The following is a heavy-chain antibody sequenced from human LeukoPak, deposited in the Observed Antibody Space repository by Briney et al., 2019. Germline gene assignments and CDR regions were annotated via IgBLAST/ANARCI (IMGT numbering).Heavy chain of an antibody. Sequence: GGSLRLSCAASGFTFSSYAMSWIRQAPGKGLEWVSAISGSGGSTYYADSVKGRFTISRDNSKNTLYLQMNSLRAEDTAVYYCAKSPRPHIVVVPSYFDYWGQGTLVTVSS. V-gene: IGHV3-23*01. CDR1: GFTFSSYA. CDR3: AKSPRPHIVVVPSYFDY. D-gene: IGHD2-2*01. CDR2: ISGSGGST. J-gene: IGHJ4*02.